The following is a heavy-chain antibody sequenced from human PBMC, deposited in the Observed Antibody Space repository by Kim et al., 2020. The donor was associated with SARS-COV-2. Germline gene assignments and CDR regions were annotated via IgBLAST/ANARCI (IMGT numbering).Heavy chain of an antibody. Sequence: GGSLRLSCAASGFTFSSAGMSWVRQAPGKGLEWVSNIKQGGSEKYYVDSVKGRFTISRDNAKNSLYLQMNSLRAEDTAVYYCARDDTYYGFWGGYYWFDPWGQGTLVPVSS. CDR3: ARDDTYYGFWGGYYWFDP. CDR2: IKQGGSEK. CDR1: GFTFSSAG. V-gene: IGHV3-7*01. J-gene: IGHJ5*02. D-gene: IGHD3-3*01.